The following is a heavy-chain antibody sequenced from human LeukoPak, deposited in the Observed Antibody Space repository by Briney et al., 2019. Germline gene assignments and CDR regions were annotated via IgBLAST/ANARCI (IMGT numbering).Heavy chain of an antibody. Sequence: SETLSLTCTVSGDSVRTSNTYWSWIRQPPGKGLEWIGYIHCSGNTNYNTSLKSRPTISADTTTSQFSLKLSAVTAADTAVYYCARGTGGDYWGQGTPVTVSS. CDR3: ARGTGGDY. CDR1: GDSVRTSNTY. CDR2: IHCSGNT. V-gene: IGHV4-61*01. D-gene: IGHD1-14*01. J-gene: IGHJ4*02.